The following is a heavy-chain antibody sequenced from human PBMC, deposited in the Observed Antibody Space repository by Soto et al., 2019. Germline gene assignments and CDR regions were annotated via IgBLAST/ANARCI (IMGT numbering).Heavy chain of an antibody. CDR2: IYSGGST. D-gene: IGHD2-2*03. CDR1: EFTFTSYA. CDR3: ASWMRRQGDY. V-gene: IGHV3-23*03. Sequence: EVQLLESGGGLVQPGGSLRLSCAASEFTFTSYAMTWVRQAPGEGLEWVSVIYSGGSTYYADSVKGRFTISRDNSKNTLYLQMNSLRAEDTAVYYCASWMRRQGDYWGQGTLVTVSS. J-gene: IGHJ4*02.